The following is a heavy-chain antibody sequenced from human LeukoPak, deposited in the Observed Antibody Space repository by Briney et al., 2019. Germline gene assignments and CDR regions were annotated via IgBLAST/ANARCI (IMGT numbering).Heavy chain of an antibody. CDR3: ARPTSGYYYDSGGYSYYFDY. Sequence: GGSLRLSCAASGFTFSSYAMHWVRQAPGKGLEWVAVISYDGSNKYYADSVKGRFTISRDDSKNTLYLQMNSLRAEDTAVYCCARPTSGYYYDSGGYSYYFDYWGQGTLVTVSS. CDR1: GFTFSSYA. CDR2: ISYDGSNK. J-gene: IGHJ4*02. V-gene: IGHV3-30-3*01. D-gene: IGHD3-22*01.